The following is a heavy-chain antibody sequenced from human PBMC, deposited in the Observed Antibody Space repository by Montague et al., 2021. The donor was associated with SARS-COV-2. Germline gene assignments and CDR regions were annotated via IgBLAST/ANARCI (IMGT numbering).Heavy chain of an antibody. D-gene: IGHD4-11*01. CDR3: ARISVGSKYYFDF. V-gene: IGHV6-1*01. Sequence: CAISGDSVSSNIATWNWIRQSPSRGLEWLGRTYYRSKWYNDYAEXVKSRITIDPDTSKHQFSLHLNSVTPEGTAVYYCARISVGSKYYFDFWGQGTLVTVSS. J-gene: IGHJ4*02. CDR2: TYYRSKWYN. CDR1: GDSVSSNIAT.